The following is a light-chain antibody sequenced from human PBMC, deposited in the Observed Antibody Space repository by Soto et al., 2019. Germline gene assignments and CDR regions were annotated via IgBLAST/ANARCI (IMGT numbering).Light chain of an antibody. Sequence: EIVLTQSPGTLSLSPGERATLSCRASQSVSSSYLAWYQQKPGQAPRLLIYGASSRATGIPDRFSGSGSGTDFTLTISRLEPEDLAVYYCHQYGSSSWTFGQWTKVEIK. CDR2: GAS. CDR3: HQYGSSSWT. J-gene: IGKJ1*01. CDR1: QSVSSSY. V-gene: IGKV3-20*01.